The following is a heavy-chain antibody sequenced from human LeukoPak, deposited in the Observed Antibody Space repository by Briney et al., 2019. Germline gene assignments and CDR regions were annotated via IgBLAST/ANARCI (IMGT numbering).Heavy chain of an antibody. CDR2: IPGSGGST. J-gene: IGHJ4*02. V-gene: IGHV3-23*01. Sequence: GGSLRLSCAASGFTFSGYAMSWVRQAPGKGLEWVSTIPGSGGSTYYADSVKGRFTISRDNSKNTLLLQMDSLSGEDTAKYYCARTRWSSSWYYFDYWGQGTLVTVSS. CDR1: GFTFSGYA. D-gene: IGHD6-13*01. CDR3: ARTRWSSSWYYFDY.